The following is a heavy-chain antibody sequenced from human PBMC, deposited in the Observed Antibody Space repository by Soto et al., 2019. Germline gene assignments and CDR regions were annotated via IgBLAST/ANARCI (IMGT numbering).Heavy chain of an antibody. CDR3: ARRTIAAAGYDAFDI. CDR2: IYPGDSDT. J-gene: IGHJ3*02. D-gene: IGHD6-13*01. V-gene: IGHV5-51*01. Sequence: GESLKISCKGSGYSFTSYWIGWVRQMPGKGLEWMGIIYPGDSDTRYSPSFQGQVTISADKSISTAYLQWSSLKASDTAMYYCARRTIAAAGYDAFDIWGQGTMVTVSS. CDR1: GYSFTSYW.